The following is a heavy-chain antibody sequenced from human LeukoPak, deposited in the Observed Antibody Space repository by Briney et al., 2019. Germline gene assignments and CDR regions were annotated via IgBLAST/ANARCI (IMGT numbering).Heavy chain of an antibody. CDR3: ARGSGSYSPYFDY. D-gene: IGHD1-26*01. Sequence: SQTLSLTCTVSGVSISSYYWSWIRQPPGKGLEWIGYIYYSGSTNYNPSLKSRVTISVDTSKNQFSLKLSSVTAADTAVYYCARGSGSYSPYFDYWGQGTLVTVSS. V-gene: IGHV4-59*01. J-gene: IGHJ4*02. CDR2: IYYSGST. CDR1: GVSISSYY.